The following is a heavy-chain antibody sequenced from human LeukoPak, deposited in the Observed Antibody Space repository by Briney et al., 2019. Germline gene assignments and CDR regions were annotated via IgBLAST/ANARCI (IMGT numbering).Heavy chain of an antibody. CDR3: AREGTTVVIADY. V-gene: IGHV1-69*05. CDR2: IIPIFGTA. CDR1: GGTFSSYA. D-gene: IGHD4-23*01. J-gene: IGHJ4*02. Sequence: ASVTVSCKASGGTFSSYAIGWVRQAPGQGLEWMGGIIPIFGTANYAQKFQGRVTITTDESTSTAYMELSSLRSEDTAVYYCAREGTTVVIADYWGQGTLVTVSS.